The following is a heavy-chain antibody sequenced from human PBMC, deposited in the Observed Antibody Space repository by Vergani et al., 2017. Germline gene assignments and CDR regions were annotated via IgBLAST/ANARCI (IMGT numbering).Heavy chain of an antibody. CDR3: VRRNNVVRETDYFDY. CDR2: IFQSGSP. CDR1: GGSINTGAYY. D-gene: IGHD3-10*01. Sequence: QVQLQESGPRLVRPSQTLSLTCTVSGGSINTGAYYWSWIRQPAGKGLEWIGHIFQSGSPDYNASLKSRVNISLDKSKNHFSLSLSSVTAADTAVYYCVRRNNVVRETDYFDYWGQGILVTVSS. J-gene: IGHJ4*02. V-gene: IGHV4-30-4*01.